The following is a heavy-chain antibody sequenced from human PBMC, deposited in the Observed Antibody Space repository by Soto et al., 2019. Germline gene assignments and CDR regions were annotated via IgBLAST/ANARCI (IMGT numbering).Heavy chain of an antibody. CDR2: ISYSGNT. CDR3: ATTTVVMWNVFDI. J-gene: IGHJ3*02. Sequence: QLQLQESGPGLVKPSETLSLTCTVSGGFIRSSTYYWAWIRQPPGKGLEWIGTISYSGNTYYNPSLESRVTISVDTSKNHFSLKLSSATAADTAFYYCATTTVVMWNVFDIWGQGTMFTVSS. V-gene: IGHV4-39*02. D-gene: IGHD4-4*01. CDR1: GGFIRSSTYY.